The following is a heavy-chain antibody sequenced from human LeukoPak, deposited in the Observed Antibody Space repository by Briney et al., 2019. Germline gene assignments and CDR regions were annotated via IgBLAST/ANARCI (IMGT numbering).Heavy chain of an antibody. V-gene: IGHV4-59*01. Sequence: SETLSLTCTVSGGSISSYYWSWIRQPPGKGLEWIGYIYYTGSTNYNPSLKSRVTISVDTSKNQFSLKLSSVTAADTAVYYCARDSFVGAGANWFDPWGQGTLVTVYS. CDR3: ARDSFVGAGANWFDP. D-gene: IGHD1-26*01. CDR2: IYYTGST. J-gene: IGHJ5*01. CDR1: GGSISSYY.